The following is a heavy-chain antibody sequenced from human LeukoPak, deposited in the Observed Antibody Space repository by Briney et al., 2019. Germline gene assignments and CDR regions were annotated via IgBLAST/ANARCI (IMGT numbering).Heavy chain of an antibody. CDR3: ARHSYGTFDY. D-gene: IGHD5-18*01. Sequence: PSETLSLTCTVSGDSINTKNYYWGLIRQPPGKELEWIGSIYYSGNTYYNPSLKSRVTLSIDTSKNQFSLRLSSVTAADTAVYHCARHSYGTFDYWGQGTLVTVSS. V-gene: IGHV4-39*01. CDR2: IYYSGNT. CDR1: GDSINTKNYY. J-gene: IGHJ4*02.